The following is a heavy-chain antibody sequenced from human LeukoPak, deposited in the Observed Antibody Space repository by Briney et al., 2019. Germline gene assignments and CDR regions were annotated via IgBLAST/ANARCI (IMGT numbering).Heavy chain of an antibody. D-gene: IGHD3-22*01. V-gene: IGHV1-69*05. Sequence: SVKVSCKASGGTFSSYAISWVRQAPGQGLEWMGRIIPIFGTADYAQKFQGRVTITTDESTSTAYMELSSLRSEDTAVYYCAREAPNYYDSSGYYPFDYWGQGTLVTVSS. CDR3: AREAPNYYDSSGYYPFDY. CDR1: GGTFSSYA. CDR2: IIPIFGTA. J-gene: IGHJ4*02.